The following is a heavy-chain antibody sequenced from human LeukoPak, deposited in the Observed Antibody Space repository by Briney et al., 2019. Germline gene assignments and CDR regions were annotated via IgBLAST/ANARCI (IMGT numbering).Heavy chain of an antibody. CDR2: ISSSSSYI. J-gene: IGHJ4*02. CDR1: GFTFSSYS. V-gene: IGHV3-21*01. CDR3: SGTVSGSSDFDY. Sequence: VGSLRLSCAASGFTFSSYSMNWVRQAPGQGLEWVSSISSSSSYIYYADSVKGRFTISRDNAKNSLYLQMNSLRAEDTAVYYCSGTVSGSSDFDYWGQGTLVTVSS. D-gene: IGHD1-26*01.